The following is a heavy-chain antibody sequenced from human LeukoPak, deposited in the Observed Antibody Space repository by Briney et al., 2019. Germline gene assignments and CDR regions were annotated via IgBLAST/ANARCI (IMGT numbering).Heavy chain of an antibody. Sequence: ASVKVSCKVSGGTFSSYAISWVRQAPGQGLEWMGRIIPIFGTANYAQKFQGRVTITTDESTSTAYMELSSLRSEDTAVYYCARDSIAVAGNYWGQGTLVTVSS. CDR3: ARDSIAVAGNY. V-gene: IGHV1-69*05. J-gene: IGHJ4*02. D-gene: IGHD6-19*01. CDR2: IIPIFGTA. CDR1: GGTFSSYA.